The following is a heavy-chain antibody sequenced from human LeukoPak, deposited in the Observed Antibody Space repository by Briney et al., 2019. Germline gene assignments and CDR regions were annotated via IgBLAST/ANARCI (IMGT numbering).Heavy chain of an antibody. D-gene: IGHD3-3*02. J-gene: IGHJ4*02. CDR1: GGSISSSTYC. CDR3: ARHIAFHANLVY. CDR2: MYYSGST. V-gene: IGHV4-39*01. Sequence: SETLSLTCTVSGGSISSSTYCWSWVRQPPGKGLEWIGCMYYSGSTYYSSSLKGRVTISLDTPMSQFSLRLNSATASDTAVYYCARHIAFHANLVYWGQGTLVTVSS.